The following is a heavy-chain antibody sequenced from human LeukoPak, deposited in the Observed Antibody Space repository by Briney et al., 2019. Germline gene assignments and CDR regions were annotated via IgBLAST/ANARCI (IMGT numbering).Heavy chain of an antibody. Sequence: PGGSLRLSCAASGFTFSSYWMSWFRQAPGEGLEWVANIKQDGSEKNYVDSVKGRLAISRDNAKNSLYLQMNSLRAEDTAVYSCARIGLFSNGRFYFDYWGQGVLVTVSS. CDR3: ARIGLFSNGRFYFDY. V-gene: IGHV3-7*01. D-gene: IGHD3-22*01. J-gene: IGHJ4*02. CDR1: GFTFSSYW. CDR2: IKQDGSEK.